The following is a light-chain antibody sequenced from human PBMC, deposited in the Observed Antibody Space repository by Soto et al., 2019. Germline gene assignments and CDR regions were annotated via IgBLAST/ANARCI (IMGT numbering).Light chain of an antibody. J-gene: IGKJ3*01. CDR2: GAS. CDR1: QSVSSSY. Sequence: EIVLTQSPGTLSLSPGKRATLSCRASQSVSSSYLAWYQQKPGQAPRLLIYGASSRATGIPDRFSGSGSGTDFTLTISRLEPEDFAVYYCQQYGSSPELTFGPGTKVDIK. V-gene: IGKV3-20*01. CDR3: QQYGSSPELT.